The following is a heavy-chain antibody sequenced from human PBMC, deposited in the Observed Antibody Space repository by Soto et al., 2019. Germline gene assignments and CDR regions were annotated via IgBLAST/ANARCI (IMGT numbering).Heavy chain of an antibody. CDR2: ISYDGSNK. CDR1: GFTFSSYA. Sequence: PGGSLRLSCAASGFTFSSYAMHWVRQAPGKGLEWVAVISYDGSNKYYADSVKGRFTISRDNSKNTLYLQMNSLRAEDTAVYYCARLAVADQADDYWGQGTLVTVSS. D-gene: IGHD6-19*01. V-gene: IGHV3-30-3*01. CDR3: ARLAVADQADDY. J-gene: IGHJ4*02.